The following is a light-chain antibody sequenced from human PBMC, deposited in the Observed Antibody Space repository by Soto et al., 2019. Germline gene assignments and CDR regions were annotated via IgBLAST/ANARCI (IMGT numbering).Light chain of an antibody. Sequence: QSALTQPASVSGSPGQSIIISCTGTSSNIGTFNLVSWYQKHPGKAPHLIIYEGNKRPSGVSARFSGSTSGNTASLTISGLQAEDEADYHCCSYAGSSTFGVVFGGGTKLTVL. V-gene: IGLV2-23*03. CDR1: SSNIGTFNL. CDR2: EGN. J-gene: IGLJ2*01. CDR3: CSYAGSSTFGVV.